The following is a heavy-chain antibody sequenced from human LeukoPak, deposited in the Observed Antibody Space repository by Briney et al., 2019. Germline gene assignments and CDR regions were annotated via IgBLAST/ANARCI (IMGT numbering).Heavy chain of an antibody. CDR3: ARGVTSLSYFDS. Sequence: SETLSLTCTVSGGSISTYYWSWLRQPPGKGLEWIGYIYYLWRTNYNPSLKSRVTISVDTSKNQFSLKLRSVTSADTAVYYCARGVTSLSYFDSRGQGTLVTVSS. J-gene: IGHJ4*02. CDR1: GGSISTYY. V-gene: IGHV4-59*01. CDR2: IYYLWRT. D-gene: IGHD4-17*01.